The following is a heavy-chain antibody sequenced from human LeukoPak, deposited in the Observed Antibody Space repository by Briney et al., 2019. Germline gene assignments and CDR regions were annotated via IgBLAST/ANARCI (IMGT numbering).Heavy chain of an antibody. Sequence: KPSETLSLTCAVSGYSISSGYYWGWIRQPPGKGLEWIGSIYHSGSTYYNPSLKIRVTISVDTSKNQFSLKLSSVTAADTAVYYCARPGIAVAGGFDYWGQGTLVTVSS. J-gene: IGHJ4*02. CDR3: ARPGIAVAGGFDY. V-gene: IGHV4-38-2*01. CDR1: GYSISSGYY. D-gene: IGHD6-19*01. CDR2: IYHSGST.